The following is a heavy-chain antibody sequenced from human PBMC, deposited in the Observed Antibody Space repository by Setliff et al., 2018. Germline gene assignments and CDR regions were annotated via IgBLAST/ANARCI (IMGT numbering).Heavy chain of an antibody. CDR2: IGAYNGNT. CDR3: ARVTIAVAGYFDF. J-gene: IGHJ4*02. V-gene: IGHV1-18*01. Sequence: ASVKVSCKASGYTFTNYGVTWVRQAPGQGLEWMGRIGAYNGNTYNAHKFQGRVTMTSDTSTSTAYMELRSLRSDDTAVYYCARVTIAVAGYFDFWGQGTQVTVSS. D-gene: IGHD6-19*01. CDR1: GYTFTNYG.